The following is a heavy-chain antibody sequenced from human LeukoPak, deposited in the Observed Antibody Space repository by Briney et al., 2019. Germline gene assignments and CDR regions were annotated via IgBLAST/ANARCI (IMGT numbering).Heavy chain of an antibody. Sequence: PGGSLRLSCAASGFTFSSYAMSWVRQAPGKGLEWVSSIVRSSGFIYYADSVRGRFTISRDNAKNSLYLHMSSLRAEDTAVYYCARDILPGYIGEGLDYWGQGTLVTVSS. J-gene: IGHJ4*02. CDR1: GFTFSSYA. D-gene: IGHD3-9*01. V-gene: IGHV3-21*01. CDR2: IVRSSGFI. CDR3: ARDILPGYIGEGLDY.